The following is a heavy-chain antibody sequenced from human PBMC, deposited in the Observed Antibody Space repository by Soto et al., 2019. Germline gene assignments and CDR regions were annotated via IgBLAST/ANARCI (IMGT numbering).Heavy chain of an antibody. J-gene: IGHJ4*02. CDR3: ARWKYIAAFDY. Sequence: GGSLILSCAASGFTVSSNYMSWVRQAPGKGLEWVSVIYSGGSTYYADSVKGRFTISRDNSKNTLYLQMNSLRAEDTAVYYCARWKYIAAFDYWGQGTLVTVSS. D-gene: IGHD6-6*01. CDR2: IYSGGST. V-gene: IGHV3-66*01. CDR1: GFTVSSNY.